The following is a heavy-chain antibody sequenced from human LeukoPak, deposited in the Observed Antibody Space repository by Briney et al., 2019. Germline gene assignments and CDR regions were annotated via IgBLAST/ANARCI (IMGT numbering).Heavy chain of an antibody. J-gene: IGHJ4*02. CDR2: INKGGSYM. Sequence: GGSLRLSCVASGFIFRDYTMNWVRQTPGKGLEWVSAINKGGSYMAYADSVKGRFTVSRDNAKNSLYLQMNSLRAEDTAVYYCARDAHYAFFDYWGQGTLVTVSS. CDR3: ARDAHYAFFDY. CDR1: GFIFRDYT. D-gene: IGHD4-17*01. V-gene: IGHV3-21*01.